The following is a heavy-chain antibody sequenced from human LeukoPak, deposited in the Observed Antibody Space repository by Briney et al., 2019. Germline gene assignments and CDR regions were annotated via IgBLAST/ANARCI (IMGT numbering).Heavy chain of an antibody. D-gene: IGHD5-18*01. CDR2: ISSSSSTI. CDR1: GFTFSSYS. J-gene: IGHJ4*02. CDR3: ARDGPGYSYGRGYYFDY. Sequence: GGSLRLSCAASGFTFSSYSMDWVRQAPGKGLEWVSYISSSSSTIYYADSVKGRFTISRDNAKNSLYLQMNSLRDEDTAVYYCARDGPGYSYGRGYYFDYWGQGTLVTVSS. V-gene: IGHV3-48*02.